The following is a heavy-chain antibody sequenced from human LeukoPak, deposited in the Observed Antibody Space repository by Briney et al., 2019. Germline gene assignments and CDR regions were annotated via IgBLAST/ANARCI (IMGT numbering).Heavy chain of an antibody. D-gene: IGHD6-25*01. V-gene: IGHV4-38-2*02. Sequence: SETLSLICTVSGYSISSDCYWAWIRQPPGKGLEWIGSMYHSGDTHYNPSLKSRVTISVDMPKNQFSLKLTSVTAADTAVYYCARDHSTGWDFDYWGQGTLVTVSS. CDR1: GYSISSDCY. CDR3: ARDHSTGWDFDY. J-gene: IGHJ4*02. CDR2: MYHSGDT.